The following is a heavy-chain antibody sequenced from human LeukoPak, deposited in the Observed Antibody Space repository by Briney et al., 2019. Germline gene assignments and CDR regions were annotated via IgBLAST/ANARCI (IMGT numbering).Heavy chain of an antibody. CDR3: TTWVGAHFDF. CDR1: RFTFSNYA. V-gene: IGHV3-23*01. Sequence: PGESLRLSCAASRFTFSNYAMHWVRQAPGKGLEWVSTIDGPTFRAHYADSVMGRFTISRDNSKNTLYLQMSSLRAEDAAVYFCTTWVGAHFDFWGQGTLVTVSS. J-gene: IGHJ4*02. D-gene: IGHD1-26*01. CDR2: IDGPTFRA.